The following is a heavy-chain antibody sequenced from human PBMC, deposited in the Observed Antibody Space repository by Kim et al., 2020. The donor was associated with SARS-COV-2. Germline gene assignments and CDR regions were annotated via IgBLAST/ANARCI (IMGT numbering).Heavy chain of an antibody. CDR2: ISYDGSNK. D-gene: IGHD3-22*01. V-gene: IGHV3-30-3*01. CDR1: GFTFSSYA. J-gene: IGHJ4*01. CDR3: ARGPLHYYDSSGAFDY. Sequence: GGSLRLSCAASGFTFSSYAMHWVRQAPGKGLEWVAVISYDGSNKYYADSVTGRFTISRDNSKTTLYLQMNSLRAEDTAVYYCARGPLHYYDSSGAFDYWG.